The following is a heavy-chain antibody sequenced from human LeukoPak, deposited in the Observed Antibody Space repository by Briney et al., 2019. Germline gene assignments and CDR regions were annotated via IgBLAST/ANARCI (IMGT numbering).Heavy chain of an antibody. CDR3: ARDRPGGVAGTIFDY. CDR1: GFTFSSYW. J-gene: IGHJ4*02. D-gene: IGHD6-19*01. CDR2: IKQDGSEK. V-gene: IGHV3-7*01. Sequence: GGSLRLSCAASGFTFSSYWMSWVRQAPGKGLEWVANIKQDGSEKYYVDSAKGRFAISRDNAKNSLFLQTNSLRGEDTAVYYCARDRPGGVAGTIFDYWGQGTLVAVSS.